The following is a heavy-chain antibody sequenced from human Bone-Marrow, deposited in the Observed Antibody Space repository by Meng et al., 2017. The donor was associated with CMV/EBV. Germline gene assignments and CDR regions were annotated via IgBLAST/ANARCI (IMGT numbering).Heavy chain of an antibody. V-gene: IGHV1-69*02. CDR2: IIPILGIA. Sequence: SVKVSCKASGGTFSSYTISWVQQAPGQGLEWMGRIIPILGIANYAQKFQGRVTITADKSTSTAYMELTSLKSEDTAVYFCAGGSADRRGIVLVTAALGAFDVWGQGTRVTVSS. CDR3: AGGSADRRGIVLVTAALGAFDV. J-gene: IGHJ3*01. D-gene: IGHD2-21*02. CDR1: GGTFSSYT.